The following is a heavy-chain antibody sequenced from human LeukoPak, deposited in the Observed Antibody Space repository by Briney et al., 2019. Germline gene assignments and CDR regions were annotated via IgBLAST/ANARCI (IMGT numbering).Heavy chain of an antibody. Sequence: SGGSLRLSCAASGFTFSLYGMHWVRQAPGEGLEWVALISNDGSKTYYADSVKGRFTISRDNSKNTVYLQVSSLRADDTAVYYCAKDSRGANFFGDFDYWGQGTLVTVSS. J-gene: IGHJ4*02. V-gene: IGHV3-33*06. CDR3: AKDSRGANFFGDFDY. D-gene: IGHD3-10*01. CDR1: GFTFSLYG. CDR2: ISNDGSKT.